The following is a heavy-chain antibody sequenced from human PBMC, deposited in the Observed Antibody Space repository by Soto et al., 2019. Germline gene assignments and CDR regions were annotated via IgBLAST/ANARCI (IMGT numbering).Heavy chain of an antibody. CDR2: IWYDGSNK. CDR1: GFTFSSYG. D-gene: IGHD3-10*01. J-gene: IGHJ1*01. CDR3: ARPYYYGSGSYSSAEYFQH. Sequence: GGSLRLSCAASGFTFSSYGMHWVRQAPGKGLEWVAVIWYDGSNKYYADSVKGRFTISRDNSKNTLYLQMNSLRAEDTAVYYCARPYYYGSGSYSSAEYFQHWGQGTLVTVSS. V-gene: IGHV3-33*01.